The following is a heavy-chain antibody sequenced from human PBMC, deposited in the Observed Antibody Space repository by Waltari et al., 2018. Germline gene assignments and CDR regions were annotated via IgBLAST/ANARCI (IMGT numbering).Heavy chain of an antibody. D-gene: IGHD6-19*01. Sequence: QLQLQESGPGLVKPSETLSLTCAVYGGSMASNNFYWVWVRQPPGKGLRWIGTIYYTGSTYYRPALRSRVTISVDTSKNRFSLKLTSVTAADTAVYFCASRPEFTSGSAIDFWGQGTLVTVSS. J-gene: IGHJ4*02. CDR3: ASRPEFTSGSAIDF. CDR1: GGSMASNNFY. V-gene: IGHV4-39*02. CDR2: IYYTGST.